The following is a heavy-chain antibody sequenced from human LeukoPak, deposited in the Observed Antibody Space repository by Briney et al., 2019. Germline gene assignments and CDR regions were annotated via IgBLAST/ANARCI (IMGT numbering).Heavy chain of an antibody. CDR3: ARVVKYSGSYYGDY. CDR2: IYYSGST. Sequence: SETLSLTCTVSGGSISSYYWSWIRQPPGKGLEWIGYIYYSGSTNYNPSLKSRVTISVDTSKNQFFLKLSSVTAADTAVYYCARVVKYSGSYYGDYWGQGALVIVSS. CDR1: GGSISSYY. D-gene: IGHD1-26*01. V-gene: IGHV4-59*08. J-gene: IGHJ4*02.